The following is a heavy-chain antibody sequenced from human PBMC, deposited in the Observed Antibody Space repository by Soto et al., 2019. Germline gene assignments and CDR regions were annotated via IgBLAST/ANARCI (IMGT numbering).Heavy chain of an antibody. J-gene: IGHJ4*02. V-gene: IGHV3-74*01. D-gene: IGHD3-3*01. CDR3: ARDSALPSGYYXV. Sequence: LRLSCAASGFTFSSYWMHWVRQAPGKGLVWVSRINSDGSSTSYADSVKGRFTISRDNAKNTLYLQMNSLRVEDTAVYYCARDSALPSGYYXVWGQGTLVTVSS. CDR2: INSDGSST. CDR1: GFTFSSYW.